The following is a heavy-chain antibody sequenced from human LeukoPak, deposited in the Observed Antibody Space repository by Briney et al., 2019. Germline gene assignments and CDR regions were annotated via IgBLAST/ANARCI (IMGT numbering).Heavy chain of an antibody. Sequence: GGSLRLSCAASGFTFSSYSMNWVRQAPGKGLEWVSSISSSSSYIYYADSARGRFTISRDNAKNSLFLQMNSLRGEDTAVYYCARCTTGKTFGSLREIKKSREIDYWGQGTLVTVSS. J-gene: IGHJ4*02. CDR1: GFTFSSYS. D-gene: IGHD1-1*01. CDR2: ISSSSSYI. CDR3: ARCTTGKTFGSLREIKKSREIDY. V-gene: IGHV3-21*01.